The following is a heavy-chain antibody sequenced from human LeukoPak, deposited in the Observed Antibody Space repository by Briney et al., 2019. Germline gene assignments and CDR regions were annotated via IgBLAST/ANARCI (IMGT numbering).Heavy chain of an antibody. J-gene: IGHJ4*02. CDR2: IYWNDDK. D-gene: IGHD1-1*01. V-gene: IGHV2-5*01. CDR1: EFSLSTSGVG. Sequence: NVSGPTLVNPTQTLTLTCTFSEFSLSTSGVGVGCIRQPPGKALEWLALIYWNDDKRYSPSLKTRLTITRDTSKNQVVLTVTDMDPVDTATYYCARSPGVGTGFDYWGQGSLVTVSS. CDR3: ARSPGVGTGFDY.